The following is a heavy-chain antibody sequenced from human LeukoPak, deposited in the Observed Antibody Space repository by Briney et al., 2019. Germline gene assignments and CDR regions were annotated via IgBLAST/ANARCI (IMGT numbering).Heavy chain of an antibody. J-gene: IGHJ3*02. CDR1: GGTFSSYA. D-gene: IGHD2-15*01. CDR3: ARVTLGYCSGGSCGWGAFDI. CDR2: IIPIFGTA. Sequence: SVKVSCKASGGTFSSYAISWVRQAPGQGLEWMGGIIPIFGTANYAQKFQGRVTITADKSTSTAYMELSSLRSEDTAVYYCARVTLGYCSGGSCGWGAFDIWGQGTMVTVSS. V-gene: IGHV1-69*06.